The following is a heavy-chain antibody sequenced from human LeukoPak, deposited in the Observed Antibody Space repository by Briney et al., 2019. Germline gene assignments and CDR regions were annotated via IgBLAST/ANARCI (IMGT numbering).Heavy chain of an antibody. Sequence: SETLSLTCTVSGGSISSYYWSWIRQPPGKGLEWIGYIYYSGSTNYNPSLKSRVTISVGTSKNQFSLKLSSVTAADTAVYYCARVGYYDSSGYYFEAFDIWGQGTMVTVSS. J-gene: IGHJ3*02. CDR2: IYYSGST. D-gene: IGHD3-22*01. CDR1: GGSISSYY. V-gene: IGHV4-59*01. CDR3: ARVGYYDSSGYYFEAFDI.